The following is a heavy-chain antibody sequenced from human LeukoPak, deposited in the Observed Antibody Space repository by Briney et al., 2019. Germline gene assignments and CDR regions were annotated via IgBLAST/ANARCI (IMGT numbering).Heavy chain of an antibody. Sequence: GGSLRLSCGASGFTFSSYAMSWVRQAPGKGLEWVSAITGSGGRTYYADSVQGRFTISRDNSKNTLYLQMNSLRAEDTAVYYCAKDRDYTSSWYYFDCWGQGTQVTVSS. CDR1: GFTFSSYA. CDR3: AKDRDYTSSWYYFDC. J-gene: IGHJ4*02. V-gene: IGHV3-23*01. CDR2: ITGSGGRT. D-gene: IGHD6-13*01.